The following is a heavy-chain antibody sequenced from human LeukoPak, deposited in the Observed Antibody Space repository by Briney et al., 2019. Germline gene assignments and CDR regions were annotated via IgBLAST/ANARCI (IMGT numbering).Heavy chain of an antibody. CDR2: IYASGKT. D-gene: IGHD3-3*01. Sequence: SETLSLTCNVSGGSITSDYWSWIRQPPGKGLEWIGYIYASGKTNSNPSLRGRVTISIDTSKNQFSLKLHSVTAAETAIYYCARSLTIFGVVPFDYWGQGTLVAVSS. V-gene: IGHV4-4*08. J-gene: IGHJ4*02. CDR1: GGSITSDY. CDR3: ARSLTIFGVVPFDY.